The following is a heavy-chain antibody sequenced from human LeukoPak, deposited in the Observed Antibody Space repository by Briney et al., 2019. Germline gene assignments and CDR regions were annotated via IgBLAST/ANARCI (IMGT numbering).Heavy chain of an antibody. J-gene: IGHJ4*02. D-gene: IGHD3-10*01. CDR2: ISGSGDNT. CDR1: GFAFSSHG. Sequence: GRSLRLSCAASGFAFSSHGMSWVRQAPGKGLEWVSTISGSGDNTYYADSVKGRFTISRDNSKNTLYLQMNSLRAEDTAVYYCARVTYGSGTYGAFDYWGQGTLVTVSS. CDR3: ARVTYGSGTYGAFDY. V-gene: IGHV3-23*01.